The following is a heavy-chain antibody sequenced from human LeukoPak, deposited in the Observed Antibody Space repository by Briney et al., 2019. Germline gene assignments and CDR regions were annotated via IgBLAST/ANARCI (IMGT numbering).Heavy chain of an antibody. V-gene: IGHV1-69*05. CDR3: AREFSWVYFDY. CDR1: GGTFSSYA. CDR2: IIPIFGTA. D-gene: IGHD1-26*01. J-gene: IGHJ4*02. Sequence: ASVKVSCKASGGTFSSYAISWVRQAPGQGLEWMGRIIPIFGTANYAQKFQGRVTITTDESTSTAYLELSSLRSEDTGVYYCAREFSWVYFDYWGQGTLVTVSS.